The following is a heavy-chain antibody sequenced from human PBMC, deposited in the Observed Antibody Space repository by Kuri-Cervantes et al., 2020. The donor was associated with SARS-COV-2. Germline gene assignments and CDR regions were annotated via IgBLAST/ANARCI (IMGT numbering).Heavy chain of an antibody. CDR3: ARYDYGDYVDAFDI. D-gene: IGHD4-17*01. Sequence: SETLSLTCTVSGGSISSYYWSWIRQPAGKGLEWIGRIYPSESTNYNPSLKSRVTMSVDTSKNQLSLKLSAVTAADTAVYDCARYDYGDYVDAFDIWGQGTMITVSS. V-gene: IGHV4-4*07. CDR1: GGSISSYY. J-gene: IGHJ3*02. CDR2: IYPSEST.